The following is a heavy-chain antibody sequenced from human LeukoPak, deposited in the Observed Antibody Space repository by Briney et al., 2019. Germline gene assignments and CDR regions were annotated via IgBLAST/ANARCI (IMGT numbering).Heavy chain of an antibody. CDR2: IYSGGST. J-gene: IGHJ5*02. D-gene: IGHD4-17*01. CDR1: GFTVSSNY. V-gene: IGHV3-53*01. Sequence: GGSLRLSCAASGFTVSSNYMSWVRQAPGKGLEWVSVIYSGGSTYYADSVKGRFTISRDNSKNTLYLQMNSLRAEDTAVYYCARSYGDHANWFDPWGQGTLVTVSS. CDR3: ARSYGDHANWFDP.